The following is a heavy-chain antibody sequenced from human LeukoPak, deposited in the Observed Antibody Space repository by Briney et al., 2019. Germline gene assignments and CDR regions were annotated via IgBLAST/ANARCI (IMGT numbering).Heavy chain of an antibody. CDR1: GASISSGSYY. J-gene: IGHJ5*02. CDR3: ARVVAAGGNWFDP. Sequence: SETLSLTCTVSGASISSGSYYWSWIRQPAGKGLEWIGRIYTSGSTNYNPSLKSRVTISVDTSKNQFSLKLNSVNAADTAVYYCARVVAAGGNWFDPWGQGTLVTVSS. CDR2: IYTSGST. V-gene: IGHV4-61*02. D-gene: IGHD6-13*01.